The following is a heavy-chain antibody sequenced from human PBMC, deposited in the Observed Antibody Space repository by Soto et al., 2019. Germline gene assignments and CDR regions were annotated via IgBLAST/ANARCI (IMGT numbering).Heavy chain of an antibody. J-gene: IGHJ4*02. CDR2: IYYSGST. CDR1: GGSISSYY. Sequence: NPSETLSLTCTVSGGSISSYYWSWIRQPPGKGLEWIGYIYYSGSTNYNPSLKSRVTISVDTPKNQFSLKLSSVTAADTAVYYCARHYSRELVYFDYWGQGTLVTVSS. V-gene: IGHV4-59*08. CDR3: ARHYSRELVYFDY. D-gene: IGHD1-7*01.